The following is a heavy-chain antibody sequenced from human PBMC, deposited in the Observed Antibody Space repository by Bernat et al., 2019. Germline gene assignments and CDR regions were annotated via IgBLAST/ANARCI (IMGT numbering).Heavy chain of an antibody. J-gene: IGHJ4*02. D-gene: IGHD1-26*01. CDR3: ARESWVGGTYYAFDY. CDR1: GDSVSSNSAA. V-gene: IGHV6-1*01. Sequence: QVQLQQSGPGLVKPSQTLSLTCVISGDSVSSNSAAWNWIRQSPSRGLEWLGRTYYRSKWYNDYVISLKSRIPINPDTSKNQFSLHLNSLTPGDTAVYYCARESWVGGTYYAFDYWAQGTLVTVSS. CDR2: TYYRSKWYN.